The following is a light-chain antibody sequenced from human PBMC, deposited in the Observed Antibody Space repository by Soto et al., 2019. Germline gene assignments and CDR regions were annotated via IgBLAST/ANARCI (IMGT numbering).Light chain of an antibody. CDR3: QQYTDWPLT. J-gene: IGKJ1*01. CDR1: QSVNSN. CDR2: DAA. Sequence: IVMTQSPGTLSVSPGERAILSCRASQSVNSNFAWYQQKPGQSPRLLIYDAATRDNDIPARFSSSGSGTKFATTDSSRQSEDFAVYYCQQYTDWPLTVGQGTK. V-gene: IGKV3-15*01.